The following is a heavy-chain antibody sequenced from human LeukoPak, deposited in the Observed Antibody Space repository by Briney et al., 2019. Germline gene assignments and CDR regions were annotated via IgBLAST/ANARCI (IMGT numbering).Heavy chain of an antibody. CDR2: ISYDGSNK. CDR1: GFTFSSYG. V-gene: IGHV3-30*18. D-gene: IGHD2-2*01. CDR3: AKDQACSSTSCWGYYYYYYGMDV. J-gene: IGHJ6*02. Sequence: PGGSLRLSCAASGFTFSSYGMHWVRQAPGRGLEWVAVISYDGSNKYYADSVKGRFTISRDNSKNTLYQQMNSLRAEDTAVYYCAKDQACSSTSCWGYYYYYYGMDVWGQGTTVTVSS.